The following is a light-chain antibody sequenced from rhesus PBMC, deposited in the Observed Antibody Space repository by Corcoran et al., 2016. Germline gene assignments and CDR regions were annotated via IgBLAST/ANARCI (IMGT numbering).Light chain of an antibody. CDR1: QGITND. Sequence: DIQMTQSPSSLSASVGDRVTITCRASQGITNDLAWYQQKPGETPKLLIYEASSLQSGIPSRCSGSGSGTDFTLTISSMQSEDFATYYCQHYYSTPWTFGQGTKVEIK. J-gene: IGKJ1*01. CDR2: EAS. CDR3: QHYYSTPWT. V-gene: IGKV1-25*01.